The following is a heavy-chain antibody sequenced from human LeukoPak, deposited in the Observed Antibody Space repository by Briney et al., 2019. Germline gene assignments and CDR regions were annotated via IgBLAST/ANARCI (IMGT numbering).Heavy chain of an antibody. J-gene: IGHJ4*02. D-gene: IGHD6-13*01. Sequence: PGGSLRLSCAASGFTFSSYAMSWVRQAPGKGLEWVSAISGSGGSTYYADSVKGRFTISRDNSKNTLYLQMNSLRAEDTAVYYCAKDGAPRAAAGINFDYWGQGTLVTVSS. CDR3: AKDGAPRAAAGINFDY. V-gene: IGHV3-23*01. CDR2: ISGSGGST. CDR1: GFTFSSYA.